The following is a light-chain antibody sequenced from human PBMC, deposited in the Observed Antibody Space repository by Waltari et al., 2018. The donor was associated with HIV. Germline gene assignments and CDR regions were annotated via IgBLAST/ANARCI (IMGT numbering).Light chain of an antibody. CDR1: SSNIGSNY. CDR2: RSK. J-gene: IGLJ2*01. Sequence: QSVLTQPPSASGTPGQRVTISCSGSSSNIGSNYVYWYQQLPGTAPKLLFYRSKQRPSVVPGRFSGSKCGTSASLAISGLRSEDEADYYCAAWDDSLSGHVVFGGGTKLPVL. CDR3: AAWDDSLSGHVV. V-gene: IGLV1-47*01.